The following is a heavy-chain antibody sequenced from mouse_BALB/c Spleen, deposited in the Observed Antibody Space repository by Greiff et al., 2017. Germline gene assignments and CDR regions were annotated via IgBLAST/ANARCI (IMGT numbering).Heavy chain of an antibody. CDR1: GYSITSDYA. J-gene: IGHJ4*01. V-gene: IGHV3-2*02. CDR2: ISYSGST. CDR3: ATPKPRYYAMDY. Sequence: EVQLQESGPGLVKPSQSLSLTCTVTGYSITSDYAWNWIRQFPGNKLEWMGYISYSGSTSYNPSLKSRISITRDTSKNQFFLQLNSVTTEDTATLYCATPKPRYYAMDYWGQRTSVTGSS.